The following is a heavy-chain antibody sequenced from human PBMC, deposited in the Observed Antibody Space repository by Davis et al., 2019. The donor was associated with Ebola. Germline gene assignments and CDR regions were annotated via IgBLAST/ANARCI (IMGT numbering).Heavy chain of an antibody. V-gene: IGHV3-7*03. D-gene: IGHD6-19*01. Sequence: GESLKISCAASGFTFSSYWMSWVRQAPGKGLEWVANIKQDGNKKYYVDSVKGRFTISRDNAKNSLYLQMNSLRAEDTAVYYCAREMGIAVSWGQGTLVTVSS. J-gene: IGHJ4*02. CDR3: AREMGIAVS. CDR1: GFTFSSYW. CDR2: IKQDGNKK.